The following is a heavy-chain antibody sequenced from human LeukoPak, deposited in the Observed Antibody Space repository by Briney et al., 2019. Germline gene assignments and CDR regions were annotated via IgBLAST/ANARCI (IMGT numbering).Heavy chain of an antibody. CDR3: ARDPQYYYGSGSYYPYYFDY. D-gene: IGHD3-10*01. V-gene: IGHV3-48*02. Sequence: GGSLRLSCSASGFTFSSYSMNWVRQAPGKGLEWVSYISSSSSTIYYADSVKGRFTISRDNAKNSLYLQMNSLRDEDTAVYYCARDPQYYYGSGSYYPYYFDYWGQGTLVTVSS. CDR2: ISSSSSTI. J-gene: IGHJ4*02. CDR1: GFTFSSYS.